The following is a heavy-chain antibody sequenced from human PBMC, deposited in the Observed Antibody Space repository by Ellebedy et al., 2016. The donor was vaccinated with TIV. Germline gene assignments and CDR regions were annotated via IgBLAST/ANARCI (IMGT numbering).Heavy chain of an antibody. CDR2: IKQDGSEN. CDR1: GFTFSTYW. J-gene: IGHJ5*02. V-gene: IGHV3-7*04. CDR3: ARVSREYYDILTGYYNGHNWFDP. D-gene: IGHD3-9*01. Sequence: GESLKISCAASGFTFSTYWMSWVRQAPGKGLEWVANIKQDGSENYYVDSVKGRFTISRDNAKNSLYLQMNSLRAEDTAVYYCARVSREYYDILTGYYNGHNWFDPWGQGTLVTVSS.